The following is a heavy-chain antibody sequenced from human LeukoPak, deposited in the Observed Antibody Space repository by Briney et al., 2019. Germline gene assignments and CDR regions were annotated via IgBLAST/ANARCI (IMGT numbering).Heavy chain of an antibody. V-gene: IGHV3-21*01. CDR2: ISSSSSYI. Sequence: PGGSLRLSCAASGFTFSSYSMNWVRQAPGKGLEWVSSISSSSSYIYYADSVKGRFTISRDNAKNSLYLQMNSLRAEDTAVYYCARDRDSSRYYDRNVDYWGQGTLVTVSS. CDR3: ARDRDSSRYYDRNVDY. J-gene: IGHJ4*02. CDR1: GFTFSSYS. D-gene: IGHD3-22*01.